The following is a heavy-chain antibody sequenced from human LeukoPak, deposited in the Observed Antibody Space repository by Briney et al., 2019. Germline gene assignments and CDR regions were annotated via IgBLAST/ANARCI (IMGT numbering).Heavy chain of an antibody. J-gene: IGHJ4*02. Sequence: ASVKVSCKASGYTFTSYAMHWVRQAPGQGLEWMGIINPSGGSTSYAQKFQGRVTMTRDTSTSTVYMELSSLRSEDTAVYYCARGGYYYDSSGYYPAHPDYWGQGTLVTVSS. CDR3: ARGGYYYDSSGYYPAHPDY. CDR2: INPSGGST. D-gene: IGHD3-22*01. V-gene: IGHV1-46*01. CDR1: GYTFTSYA.